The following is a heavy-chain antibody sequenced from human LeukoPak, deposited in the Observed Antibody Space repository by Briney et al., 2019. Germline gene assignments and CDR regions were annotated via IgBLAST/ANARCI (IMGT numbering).Heavy chain of an antibody. CDR1: GGGFSNYA. Sequence: SVKVSCKASGGGFSNYAISWVRQAPGQGLEWMGGIVPILSTTNYARKFQGRVTMTAGESTSTAYMELSSLRSDDTAVYYCAKGAYSSGPNWFDPWGQGTLVTVSS. CDR2: IVPILSTT. V-gene: IGHV1-69*13. J-gene: IGHJ5*02. CDR3: AKGAYSSGPNWFDP. D-gene: IGHD6-19*01.